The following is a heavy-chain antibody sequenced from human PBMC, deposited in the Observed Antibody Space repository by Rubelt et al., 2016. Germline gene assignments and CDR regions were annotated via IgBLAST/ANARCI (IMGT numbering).Heavy chain of an antibody. D-gene: IGHD6-13*01. J-gene: IGHJ5*02. CDR2: IYYGGST. V-gene: IGHV4-59*08. CDR3: AKSAEGSTWYDA. CDR1: SSYY. Sequence: SSYYLTWIRQPPGKGLEYIGYIYYGGSTNYNPSLKSRVTLSVDTSKNQFSLKLSSLTAADTAVYYCAKSAEGSTWYDAWGPGTLVTVSS.